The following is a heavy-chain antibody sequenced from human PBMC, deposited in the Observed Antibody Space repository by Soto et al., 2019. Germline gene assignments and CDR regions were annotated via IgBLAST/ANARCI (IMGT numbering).Heavy chain of an antibody. CDR2: INHSGST. J-gene: IGHJ4*02. Sequence: SETLSLTCAVYGGSCSGYYWSWIRQPTGKGLEWIGEINHSGSTNYNPSLKSRVTISVDTSKNQFSLKLSSVTAADTAVYYCARVVHYDILTGCFDYWGQGTLVTVSS. V-gene: IGHV4-34*01. CDR1: GGSCSGYY. CDR3: ARVVHYDILTGCFDY. D-gene: IGHD3-9*01.